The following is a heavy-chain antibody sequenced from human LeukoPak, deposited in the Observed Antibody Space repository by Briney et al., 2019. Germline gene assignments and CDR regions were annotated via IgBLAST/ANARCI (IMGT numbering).Heavy chain of an antibody. Sequence: SETLSLTCAVYGGSFSGYYWSWIRQPPGKGLEWIGEINHSGSTNYNPSLKSRVTISVDTSKNQFSLKLSSVTAADTAVYYCATSSLLPPEGFLEWYFDYWGQGTLVTVSS. J-gene: IGHJ4*02. V-gene: IGHV4-34*01. CDR1: GGSFSGYY. CDR2: INHSGST. D-gene: IGHD3-3*01. CDR3: ATSSLLPPEGFLEWYFDY.